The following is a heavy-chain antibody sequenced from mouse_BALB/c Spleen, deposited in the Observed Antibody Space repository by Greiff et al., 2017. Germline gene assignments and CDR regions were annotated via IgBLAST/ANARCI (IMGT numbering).Heavy chain of an antibody. J-gene: IGHJ3*01. Sequence: QVHVKQSGAELVRPGSSVKISCKASGYAFSSYWMNWVKQRPGQGLEWIGQIYPGDGDTNYNGKFKGKATLTADKSSSTAYMQLSSLTSEDSAVYFCARGGGYDAWFAYWGQGTLVTVSA. CDR3: ARGGGYDAWFAY. D-gene: IGHD2-2*01. V-gene: IGHV1-80*01. CDR2: IYPGDGDT. CDR1: GYAFSSYW.